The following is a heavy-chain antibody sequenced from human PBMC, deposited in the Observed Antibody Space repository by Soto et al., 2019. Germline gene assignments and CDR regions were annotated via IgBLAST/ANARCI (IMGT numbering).Heavy chain of an antibody. J-gene: IGHJ4*02. CDR1: GIRINTND. CDR2: TEIGSHT. V-gene: IGHV3-13*04. D-gene: IGHD1-1*01. CDR3: ASGFNWNHDYFDS. Sequence: GRCRRRTCTVYGIRINTNDMRRVRQRSRKGLEWVYTTEIGSHTFYLGSVTGPFTRSRNDASDSLYLQINSLPDADTGLYSCASGFNWNHDYFDSWGQGTLVTAS.